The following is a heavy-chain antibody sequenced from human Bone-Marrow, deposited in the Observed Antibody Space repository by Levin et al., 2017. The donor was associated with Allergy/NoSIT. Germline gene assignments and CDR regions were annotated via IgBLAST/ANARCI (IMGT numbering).Heavy chain of an antibody. J-gene: IGHJ4*02. Sequence: PGGSLRLSCAASGFTFSSYWMSWVRQAPGKGLEWVANIKQDGSEKYYVDSVKGRFTISRDNAKNSLYLQMNSLRAEDTAVYYCARGWDTAMGLYYFDYWGQGTLVTVSS. V-gene: IGHV3-7*01. CDR3: ARGWDTAMGLYYFDY. CDR1: GFTFSSYW. D-gene: IGHD5-18*01. CDR2: IKQDGSEK.